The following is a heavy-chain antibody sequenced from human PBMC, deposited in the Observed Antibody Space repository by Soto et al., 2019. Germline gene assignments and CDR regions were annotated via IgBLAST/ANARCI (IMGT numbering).Heavy chain of an antibody. V-gene: IGHV2-5*01. Sequence: SGATLVNPTQTLPLTCTFSGFSLSPRGVGVGWIRQPPGKALEWLALIYWNDGKRYSTSLKSRLTITQDTSKNQVVLTMTNMDPVDTATYYGAHRRRIAAAGSFDCWGQGTLVTVSS. CDR1: GFSLSPRGVG. D-gene: IGHD6-13*01. J-gene: IGHJ4*02. CDR2: IYWNDGK. CDR3: AHRRRIAAAGSFDC.